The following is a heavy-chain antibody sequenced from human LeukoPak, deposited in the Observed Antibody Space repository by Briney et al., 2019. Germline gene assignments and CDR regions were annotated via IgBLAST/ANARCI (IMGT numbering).Heavy chain of an antibody. CDR1: GYTFSSYG. V-gene: IGHV1-18*01. D-gene: IGHD6-19*01. CDR3: AREGFGSGWYNI. Sequence: ASVKVSCKAFGYTFSSYGISWVRHAPGQGLEWMGWISTYNGNTNYAQKFQGRVTLTTDTSTSTGYMELRGLRSDDTAVYFCAREGFGSGWYNIWGQGTMVTVSS. CDR2: ISTYNGNT. J-gene: IGHJ3*02.